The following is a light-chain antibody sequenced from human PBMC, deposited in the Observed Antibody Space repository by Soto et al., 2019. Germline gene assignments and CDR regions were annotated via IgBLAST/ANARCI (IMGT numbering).Light chain of an antibody. CDR1: QTIGSW. CDR2: DAS. CDR3: QQYDNYPLT. V-gene: IGKV1-5*01. J-gene: IGKJ4*01. Sequence: DIQMTQSPSTHSASVGDRVTITCRASQTIGSWLAWYQQKPGTAPKLLIYDASTLESGVPLRFSGSGSGTEFTLTISSLQPDDFATYYCQQYDNYPLTFGGGTKVDIK.